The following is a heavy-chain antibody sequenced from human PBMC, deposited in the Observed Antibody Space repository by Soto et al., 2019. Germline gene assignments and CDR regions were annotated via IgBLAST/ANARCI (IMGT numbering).Heavy chain of an antibody. CDR2: IYYSGST. D-gene: IGHD3-3*01. Sequence: SDTLSLTCTVYGGSISSIIYYWGWIRQPPGKGLEWIGSIYYSGSTYYNPSLKSRVTISVDTSKNQFSLKLSSVTAADTAVYYCAMDDFWSGYSNYYYYYMDVWGKGTTVTVSS. J-gene: IGHJ6*03. CDR3: AMDDFWSGYSNYYYYYMDV. CDR1: GGSISSIIYY. V-gene: IGHV4-39*01.